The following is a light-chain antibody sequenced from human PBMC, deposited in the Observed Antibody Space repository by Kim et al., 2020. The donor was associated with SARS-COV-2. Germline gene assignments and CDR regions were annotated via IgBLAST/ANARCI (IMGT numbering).Light chain of an antibody. J-gene: IGLJ2*01. V-gene: IGLV3-1*01. CDR2: QDS. CDR3: QAWDSSTVV. CDR1: KLGYKY. Sequence: VSPGQTARITCSGDKLGYKYACWYQQKPGQSPVLVIYQDSKRPSGIPERFSGSNSGNTATLTISGTQAMDEADYYCQAWDSSTVVFGGGTQLTVL.